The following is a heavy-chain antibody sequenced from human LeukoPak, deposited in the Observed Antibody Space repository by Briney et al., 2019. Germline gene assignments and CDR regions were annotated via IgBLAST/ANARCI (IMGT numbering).Heavy chain of an antibody. V-gene: IGHV5-51*01. Sequence: GESLKISCKGSGYSFTSYWIGWVRQMPGKGLEWMGIIYPGDSDTRYSPSFQGQVTISADKSISTAYLQWSSLKASDTAMYYCARGPPRYCSGGSCYPDAFDIWGQRTMVTVSS. J-gene: IGHJ3*02. CDR3: ARGPPRYCSGGSCYPDAFDI. CDR1: GYSFTSYW. D-gene: IGHD2-15*01. CDR2: IYPGDSDT.